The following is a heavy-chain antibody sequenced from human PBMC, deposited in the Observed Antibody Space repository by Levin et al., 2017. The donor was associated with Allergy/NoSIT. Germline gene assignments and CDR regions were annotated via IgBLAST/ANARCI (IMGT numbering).Heavy chain of an antibody. D-gene: IGHD1-1*01. CDR2: ISAYNGNT. CDR1: GYTFTSYD. CDR3: ARGVQMEPLFN. V-gene: IGHV1-18*01. J-gene: IGHJ4*02. Sequence: ASVKVSCKASGYTFTSYDINWVRQAPGQGLEWMGWISAYNGNTNYVQKLQDRVTMTTDTSTGTAYMELRSLRSDDTAVYFCARGVQMEPLFNWGQGTLVTVSS.